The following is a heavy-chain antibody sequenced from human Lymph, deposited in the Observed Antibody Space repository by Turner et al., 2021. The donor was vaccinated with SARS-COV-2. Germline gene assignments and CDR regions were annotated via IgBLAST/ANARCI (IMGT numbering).Heavy chain of an antibody. CDR3: ARGSGAGDY. Sequence: QVQLVESGGGVVQPGRSLRLPCAAAGFTFSIYGMHWVRQAPGKGMGWVAVNRDDGTNRYYADSVKGRFTISRDNSKNTLYLKMNSLGGEDTAVYYCARGSGAGDYWGQGTLVTVSS. D-gene: IGHD7-27*01. V-gene: IGHV3-33*01. J-gene: IGHJ4*02. CDR1: GFTFSIYG. CDR2: NRDDGTNR.